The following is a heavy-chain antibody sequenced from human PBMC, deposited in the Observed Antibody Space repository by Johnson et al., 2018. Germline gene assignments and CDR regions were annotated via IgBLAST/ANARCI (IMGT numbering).Heavy chain of an antibody. CDR1: GFSFSSYV. V-gene: IGHV3-33*06. CDR3: AKDIMTTAAEYFQH. J-gene: IGHJ1*01. CDR2: IWSDGGNI. D-gene: IGHD1-14*01. Sequence: VQLVQAGGGVVQHGRSMRLSCAASGFSFSSYVMHWVRPAPGEGLAWVANIWSDGGNIKYGDAVKGRFTLSRDNSKNTLYLQMHSLRAEDTAVYYCAKDIMTTAAEYFQHWGQGTLVTVSS.